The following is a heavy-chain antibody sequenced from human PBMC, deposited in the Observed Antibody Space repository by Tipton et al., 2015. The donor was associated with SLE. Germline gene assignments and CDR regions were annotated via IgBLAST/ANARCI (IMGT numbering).Heavy chain of an antibody. V-gene: IGHV4-38-2*02. CDR3: AREDYGEI. Sequence: TLSLTCAVSGYSISSGYYWGWIRQPPGKGLEWIGSIYHSGSTYYNPSLKSRVTISVDTSKNQFSLKLSSVTAADTAVYYCAREDYGEIWGQGTMVTVSS. J-gene: IGHJ3*02. D-gene: IGHD4/OR15-4a*01. CDR1: GYSISSGYY. CDR2: IYHSGST.